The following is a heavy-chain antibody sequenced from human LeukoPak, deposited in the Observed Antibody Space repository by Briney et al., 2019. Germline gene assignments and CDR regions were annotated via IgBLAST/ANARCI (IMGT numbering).Heavy chain of an antibody. CDR1: GYTFTDYY. J-gene: IGHJ4*02. D-gene: IGHD3-22*01. V-gene: IGHV1-69-2*01. CDR2: VDPEDGET. CDR3: ATAGVIVVGRPFDY. Sequence: ATVKISCKASGYTFTDYYMHWVQQAPGKGLEWMGRVDPEDGETIYAEKFQGRVTITADTSTDTAYMELSSLRSEDTAVYYCATAGVIVVGRPFDYWGQGTLVTVSS.